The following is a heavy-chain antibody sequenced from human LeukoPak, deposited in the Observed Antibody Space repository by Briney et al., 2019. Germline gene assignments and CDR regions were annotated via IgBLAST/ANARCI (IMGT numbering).Heavy chain of an antibody. Sequence: GGSLRLSCAASGFTFSSYAMTWVRQAPGKGKELVSAISGSGGSTYYADSVKGRFTISRDNSKNTLYLQMNSLRADDTAVYYCARFAAGGSYYYYMDVWGKGTTVTVSS. CDR1: GFTFSSYA. CDR2: ISGSGGST. CDR3: ARFAAGGSYYYYMDV. D-gene: IGHD3-10*01. J-gene: IGHJ6*03. V-gene: IGHV3-23*01.